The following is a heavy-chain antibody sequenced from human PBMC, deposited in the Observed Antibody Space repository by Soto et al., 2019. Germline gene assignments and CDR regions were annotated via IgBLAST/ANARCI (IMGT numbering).Heavy chain of an antibody. Sequence: QVQLVQSGAEVKKPGASVKVSCKASGYTFTNNGITWVRQAPGQGLEWMGWISPYNDNANNAQKCKGRITMTTDTSTSTAYMELRSLRSDDTAVYYCARGPYDFWSGAYYYFAMDVWGQGTRVTVSS. CDR2: ISPYNDNA. V-gene: IGHV1-18*04. CDR3: ARGPYDFWSGAYYYFAMDV. D-gene: IGHD3-3*01. J-gene: IGHJ6*02. CDR1: GYTFTNNG.